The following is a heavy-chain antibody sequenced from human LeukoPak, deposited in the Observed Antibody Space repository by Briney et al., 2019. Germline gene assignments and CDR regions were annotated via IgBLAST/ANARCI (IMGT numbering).Heavy chain of an antibody. CDR1: GFTVGASY. CDR2: IYSGGTT. D-gene: IGHD4-17*01. J-gene: IGHJ4*02. V-gene: IGHV3-66*04. Sequence: GGSLRLSCVASGFTVGASYMSWVRQAPGKGLEWVTAIYSGGTTFYADSVKGRFTISRGNSQNTVYLQMDSLRVEDTAVYFCARQSSATTTFDSWGQGTLVTVSS. CDR3: ARQSSATTTFDS.